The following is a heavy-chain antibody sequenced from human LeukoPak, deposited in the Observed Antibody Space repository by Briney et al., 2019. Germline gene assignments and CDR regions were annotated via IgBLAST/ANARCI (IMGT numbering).Heavy chain of an antibody. CDR3: ARVGGALGAKDY. CDR2: TNPNSGGT. D-gene: IGHD1-26*01. Sequence: ASVKVSCKASGYTFTGYYMHWVRQAPRQGLEWMGWTNPNSGGTNYARKFQGRVTMTRDTSITTAYMELSSLRSDDTAVYYCARVGGALGAKDYWGQGTLVTVSS. V-gene: IGHV1-2*02. J-gene: IGHJ4*02. CDR1: GYTFTGYY.